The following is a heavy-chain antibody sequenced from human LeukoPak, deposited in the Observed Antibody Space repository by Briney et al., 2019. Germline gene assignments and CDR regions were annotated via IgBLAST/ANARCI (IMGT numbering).Heavy chain of an antibody. CDR2: IYYSGST. D-gene: IGHD3-22*01. J-gene: IGHJ4*02. Sequence: SETLSLTCTVSGGSISSYYWSWIRQPPGKGLERIGYIYYSGSTNYNPSLKSRLTISVDSSKNQFSLKLTSVTAADTAVYYCARQPNDSRYMIVDYWGQGTLVTVSS. CDR1: GGSISSYY. V-gene: IGHV4-59*08. CDR3: ARQPNDSRYMIVDY.